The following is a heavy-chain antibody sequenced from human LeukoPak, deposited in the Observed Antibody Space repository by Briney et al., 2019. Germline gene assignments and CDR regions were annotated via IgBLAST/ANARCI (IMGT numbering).Heavy chain of an antibody. CDR1: GGSISSGSYY. CDR2: IYTSGST. D-gene: IGHD5-12*01. CDR3: ARRALVATPNINWFDP. Sequence: SSETLSLTCTVSGGSISSGSYYWSWIRQPAGKGLEWIGRIYTSGSTNYNPSLKSRVTISVDTSKNQFSLKLSSVTAADTAVYYCARRALVATPNINWFDPWGQGTLVTVSS. V-gene: IGHV4-61*02. J-gene: IGHJ5*02.